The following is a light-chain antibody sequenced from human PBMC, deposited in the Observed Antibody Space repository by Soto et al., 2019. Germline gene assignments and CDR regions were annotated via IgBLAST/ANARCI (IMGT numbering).Light chain of an antibody. J-gene: IGKJ1*01. CDR1: QGISTY. Sequence: DIQLTQSPSFLSASVGDRVTITCRASQGISTYLAWYQQKLGKAPKLLIYDASTLQSGVPSRFSGSGSGTEFTLTISSLQPDDFATYYCQQYNSYSFGQGTKVDIK. V-gene: IGKV1-9*01. CDR2: DAS. CDR3: QQYNSYS.